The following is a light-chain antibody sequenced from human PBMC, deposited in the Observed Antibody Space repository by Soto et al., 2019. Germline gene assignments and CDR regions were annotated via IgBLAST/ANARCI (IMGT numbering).Light chain of an antibody. CDR2: KNN. V-gene: IGLV1-47*01. Sequence: QSALTLPPSASETPGQRVTIPPPGYSSTVGSHQVYWYPKFPGMSPKLLISKNNQRPPELPDRFSGSKSGTSASSAISGLRSEDEADYYCAAWDDNFSTYVFGSGSKVTVL. CDR1: SSTVGSHQ. J-gene: IGLJ1*01. CDR3: AAWDDNFSTYV.